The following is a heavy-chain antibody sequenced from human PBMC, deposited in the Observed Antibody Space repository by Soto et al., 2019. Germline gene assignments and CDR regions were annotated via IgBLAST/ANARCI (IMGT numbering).Heavy chain of an antibody. V-gene: IGHV5-51*01. D-gene: IGHD3-3*01. Sequence: GESLKISCKASGYSFTSHWIGWVRQMPGKGLDWMGIIDPGDSDDRYSPSFQGQVTISVDKSLTTAFLQWSSLKASDTAIYYCARRRSSYFLGAVVYFDYWGQGTLVTVSS. CDR1: GYSFTSHW. CDR3: ARRRSSYFLGAVVYFDY. CDR2: IDPGDSDD. J-gene: IGHJ4*02.